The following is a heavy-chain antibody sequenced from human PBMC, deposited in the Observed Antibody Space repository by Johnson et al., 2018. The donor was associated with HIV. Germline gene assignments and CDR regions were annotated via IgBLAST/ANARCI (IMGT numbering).Heavy chain of an antibody. CDR1: GYTFGGYA. J-gene: IGHJ3*02. CDR2: ISGSGGST. CDR3: AWDYYDSSGAFDI. Sequence: VQLVESGGGVVQPGRSLRLSCVGSGYTFGGYAMHWVRQASGKGLVWVSGISGSGGSTYYADSVKGRFTISRDTSKNTLYLQMNSLRAEDTAVYYCAWDYYDSSGAFDIWGQGTMVTVSS. V-gene: IGHV3-23*04. D-gene: IGHD3-22*01.